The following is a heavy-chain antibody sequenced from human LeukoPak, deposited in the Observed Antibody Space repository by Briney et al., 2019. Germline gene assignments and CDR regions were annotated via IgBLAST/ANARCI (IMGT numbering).Heavy chain of an antibody. CDR3: GRDWDWHVQF. CDR1: GYTFSRYG. V-gene: IGHV1-18*01. CDR2: IGVFNGNR. D-gene: IGHD1-26*01. J-gene: IGHJ4*02. Sequence: ASVKVSCKTSGYTFSRYGFSWVRQAPGQGLEWIGWIGVFNGNRNYTKSVQGRITLTADTSTNTTYMELRSLTSDDTAVYFCGRDWDWHVQFWGQGTLITVSS.